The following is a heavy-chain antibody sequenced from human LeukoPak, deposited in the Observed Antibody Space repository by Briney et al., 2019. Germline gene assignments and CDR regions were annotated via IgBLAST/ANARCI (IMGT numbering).Heavy chain of an antibody. CDR1: GFTISSYE. CDR2: ISGGDTTI. V-gene: IGHV3-48*03. J-gene: IGHJ4*02. Sequence: GGSLRLSCAASGFTISSYEMNWVRQAPGKGLEWVSYISGGDTTIYYADSVRGRFTISRDNAKNSLYLQMNTLRAEDTAVYYCASLDYWGQGTPVTVSS. CDR3: ASLDY.